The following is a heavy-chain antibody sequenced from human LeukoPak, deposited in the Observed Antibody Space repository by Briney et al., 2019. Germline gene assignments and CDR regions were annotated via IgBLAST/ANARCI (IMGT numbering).Heavy chain of an antibody. D-gene: IGHD3-9*01. V-gene: IGHV1-69*06. Sequence: SVKVSCKASGGTFSSYAISWVRQAPGQGLEWMGGIIPIFGTANYAQKFQGRVTITADKSTSTAYMELNSLRSEDTAVYYCARDALRYFDWLYYWGQGTLVTVSS. CDR3: ARDALRYFDWLYY. J-gene: IGHJ4*02. CDR2: IIPIFGTA. CDR1: GGTFSSYA.